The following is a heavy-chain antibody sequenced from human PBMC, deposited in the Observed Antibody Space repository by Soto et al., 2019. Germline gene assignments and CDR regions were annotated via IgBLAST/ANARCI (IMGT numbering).Heavy chain of an antibody. CDR2: ISSSSSYM. CDR1: GFTFSSYS. J-gene: IGHJ3*02. CDR3: ARDGLVVGDAFDI. D-gene: IGHD3-22*01. V-gene: IGHV3-21*01. Sequence: GGSLRLSCAASGFTFSSYSMNWVRQAPGKGLEWVSSISSSSSYMYYADSVKGRFTISRDNAKNSLYLQMNSLRAEDTAVYYCARDGLVVGDAFDIWGQGTMVTVSS.